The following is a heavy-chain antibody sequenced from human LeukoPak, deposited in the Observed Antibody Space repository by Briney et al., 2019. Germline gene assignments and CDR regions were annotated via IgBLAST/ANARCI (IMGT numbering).Heavy chain of an antibody. V-gene: IGHV3-23*01. CDR2: ISGSGGST. CDR1: GFTFSSYA. D-gene: IGHD6-19*01. J-gene: IGHJ4*02. CDR3: AKAKAIAVAGLDYYFDY. Sequence: GGSLRLSCAASGFTFSSYAMTWVRQAPGKGLEWVSTISGSGGSTYHADSVKGRFTISRDNSKNTLYLQINSLRVEDAAIYYCAKAKAIAVAGLDYYFDYWGQGTLVTVSS.